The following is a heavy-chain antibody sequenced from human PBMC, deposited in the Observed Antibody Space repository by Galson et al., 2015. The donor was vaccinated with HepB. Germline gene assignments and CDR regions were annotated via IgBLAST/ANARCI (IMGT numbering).Heavy chain of an antibody. CDR3: AKSRWVNFLTLFRGPIPDVFDV. V-gene: IGHV1-69*10. J-gene: IGHJ3*01. D-gene: IGHD2/OR15-2a*01. CDR2: IIPVLGST. Sequence: SVKVSCKVSGGIFSTFAISWVRQAPGEGLVWMGRIIPVLGSTDYAQTFQGRVTISADTSATTAYLDLTSLRPDDTAVYYFAKSRWVNFLTLFRGPIPDVFDVWGQGTKVIVSS. CDR1: GGIFSTFA.